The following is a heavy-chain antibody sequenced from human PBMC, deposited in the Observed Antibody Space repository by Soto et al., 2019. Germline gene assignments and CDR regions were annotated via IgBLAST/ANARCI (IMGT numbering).Heavy chain of an antibody. D-gene: IGHD6-25*01. CDR2: ISGTGGTT. CDR3: AKFFVETGGSSGWPWSFHF. CDR1: GFTFSSYA. J-gene: IGHJ4*02. Sequence: EVQLLESGGGLVQPGGSLRLSCAASGFTFSSYAMSWVRQAPGEGLEWVSAISGTGGTTYYADSVKGRFTISRDNSRNTLHLKMNGLRAEDTAIYYCAKFFVETGGSSGWPWSFHFWGQGTLVTVFS. V-gene: IGHV3-23*01.